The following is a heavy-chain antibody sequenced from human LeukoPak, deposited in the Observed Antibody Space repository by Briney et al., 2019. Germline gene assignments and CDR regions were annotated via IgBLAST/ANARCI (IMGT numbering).Heavy chain of an antibody. CDR3: ARFYCSGGTCKFDF. Sequence: GGSLRLSCAASGFTVSSNYMSWVRQAPGKGLEWVSIIYSGGSIYYADSVKGRFTISRDNFKNTLFLQMSRLRAEDTAVYYCARFYCSGGTCKFDFWGQGTLVTVSS. CDR1: GFTVSSNY. CDR2: IYSGGSI. V-gene: IGHV3-66*01. J-gene: IGHJ4*02. D-gene: IGHD2-15*01.